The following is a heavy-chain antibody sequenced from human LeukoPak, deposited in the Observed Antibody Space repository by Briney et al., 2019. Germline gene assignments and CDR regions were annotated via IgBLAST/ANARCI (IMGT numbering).Heavy chain of an antibody. Sequence: SVKVSCKASGGTFSSYAISWVRQAPGQGLEWMGRIIPILGIANYAQKFQGRVTITADKSTSTAYMELRSLRSDDSAVYYCASSKYSSGWSAYWGQGTLVTVSS. D-gene: IGHD6-19*01. V-gene: IGHV1-69*04. CDR3: ASSKYSSGWSAY. J-gene: IGHJ4*02. CDR1: GGTFSSYA. CDR2: IIPILGIA.